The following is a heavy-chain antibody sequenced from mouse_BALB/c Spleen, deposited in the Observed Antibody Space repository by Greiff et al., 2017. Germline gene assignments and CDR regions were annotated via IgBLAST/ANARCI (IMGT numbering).Heavy chain of an antibody. CDR3: ARKGLLRFYYAMDY. V-gene: IGHV1-18*01. CDR2: INPNNGGT. Sequence: VQLQQSGPELVKPGASVKIPCKASGYTFTDYNMDWVKQSHGKSLEWIGDINPNNGGTIYNQKFKGKATLTVDKSSSTAYMELRSLTSEDTAVYYCARKGLLRFYYAMDYWGQGTSVTVSS. D-gene: IGHD1-1*01. CDR1: GYTFTDYN. J-gene: IGHJ4*01.